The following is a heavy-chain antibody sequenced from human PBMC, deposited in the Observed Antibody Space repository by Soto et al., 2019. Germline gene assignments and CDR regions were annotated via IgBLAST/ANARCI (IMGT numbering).Heavy chain of an antibody. D-gene: IGHD5-12*01. J-gene: IGHJ4*02. CDR1: GFTFSNYG. V-gene: IGHV3-23*01. Sequence: GGSLRLSCAASGFTFSNYGMSWVRQAPGKGLEWVSAISSGGGTFYADSVQGRFTISRDNPRNTLYLQMNSLRVEDTAVFYCAKENSGFEKWGQGTLVTVSS. CDR3: AKENSGFEK. CDR2: ISSGGGT.